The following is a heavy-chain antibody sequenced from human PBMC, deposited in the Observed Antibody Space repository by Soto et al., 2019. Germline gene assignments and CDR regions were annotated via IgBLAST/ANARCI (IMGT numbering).Heavy chain of an antibody. CDR3: ARDPNDSSAYYHHYYYGMDV. V-gene: IGHV1-3*01. J-gene: IGHJ6*02. CDR2: INAGNGNT. Sequence: QIQLMQSGAEVKKPWASVKVSCKASGYTFTSYGIHWVRQAPGQRLEWTGWINAGNGNTKYSEKFQGRVTITRDTSASTAYLELSSLRSEDTAVYYCARDPNDSSAYYHHYYYGMDVWGQGTTVTVSS. D-gene: IGHD3-22*01. CDR1: GYTFTSYG.